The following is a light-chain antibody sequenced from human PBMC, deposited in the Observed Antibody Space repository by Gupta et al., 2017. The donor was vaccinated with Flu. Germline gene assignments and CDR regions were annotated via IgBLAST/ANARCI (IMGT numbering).Light chain of an antibody. CDR3: RQAKQTPGT. V-gene: IGKV2-28*01. CDR2: LGS. Sequence: IVMTQSSLSLAVTPGEPASISCSSSQSLLHSNGYNYLDWYLQKPGQSPQLLIYLGSNRASGVPDRFSGSGSGTDFTLKISRVEAEDVGGYYCRQAKQTPGTFGQGTKVEIK. J-gene: IGKJ1*01. CDR1: QSLLHSNGYNY.